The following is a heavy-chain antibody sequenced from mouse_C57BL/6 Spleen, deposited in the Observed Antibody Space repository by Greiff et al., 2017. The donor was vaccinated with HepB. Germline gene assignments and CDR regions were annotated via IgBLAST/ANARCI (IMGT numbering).Heavy chain of an antibody. V-gene: IGHV5-4*01. CDR1: GFTFSSYA. CDR2: ISDGGSYT. Sequence: EVKLMESGGGLVKPGGSLKLSCAASGFTFSSYAMSWVRQTPDKRLEWVATISDGGSYTYYPDNVKGRFTISRDNAKNNLYLQMSHLKTADTAMYYCAREGTGTGFAYWGQGTLVTVSA. CDR3: AREGTGTGFAY. J-gene: IGHJ3*01. D-gene: IGHD4-1*01.